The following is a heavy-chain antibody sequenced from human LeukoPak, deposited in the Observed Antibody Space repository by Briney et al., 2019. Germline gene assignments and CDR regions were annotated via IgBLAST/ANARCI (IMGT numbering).Heavy chain of an antibody. J-gene: IGHJ4*02. CDR1: GYTFTSYA. CDR2: INAGNGNT. Sequence: ASVKVSCKASGYTFTSYAMHWVRQAPGQRLEWMGWINAGNGNTKYSQKFQGRVTITRDTSASTAYMELSSLRSEDTAVYYCAGERGYSGYDHFDYWGQGTLVTVSS. D-gene: IGHD5-12*01. CDR3: AGERGYSGYDHFDY. V-gene: IGHV1-3*01.